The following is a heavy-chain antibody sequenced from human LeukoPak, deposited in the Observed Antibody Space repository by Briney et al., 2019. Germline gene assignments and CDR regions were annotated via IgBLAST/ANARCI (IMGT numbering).Heavy chain of an antibody. J-gene: IGHJ4*02. V-gene: IGHV1-18*01. Sequence: ASVKVSCTASGYTFTSYVMHWVRQAPGQGLEWMGWVSTNDGNTVYAQRLQGRVTMTTDTSTSVAYMELRSLTSDDTAVYYCTRAPPGMTMMTDYWGQGTLVTVSS. CDR2: VSTNDGNT. CDR1: GYTFTSYV. D-gene: IGHD3-22*01. CDR3: TRAPPGMTMMTDY.